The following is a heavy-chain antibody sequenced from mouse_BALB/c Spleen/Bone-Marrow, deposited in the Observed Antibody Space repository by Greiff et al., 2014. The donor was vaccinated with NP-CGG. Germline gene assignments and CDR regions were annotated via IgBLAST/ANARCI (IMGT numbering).Heavy chain of an antibody. CDR3: VREEDGYYVGFAY. CDR2: IRNKANVYST. CDR1: GFIFTDYY. D-gene: IGHD2-3*01. V-gene: IGHV7-3*02. J-gene: IGHJ3*01. Sequence: VQLKESGGGLVQPGGSLRLSCATSGFIFTDYYMSWVRQPPGKALEWLGFIRNKANVYSTEYSAPVKGRFTISRDNSQSILYLQMNTLRAEDSATYYCVREEDGYYVGFAYWGQGTLVTVSA.